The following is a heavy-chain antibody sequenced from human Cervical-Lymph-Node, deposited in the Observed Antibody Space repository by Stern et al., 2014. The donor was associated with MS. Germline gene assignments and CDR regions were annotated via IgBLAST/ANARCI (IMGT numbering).Heavy chain of an antibody. Sequence: DVQLVESGAELIRPGESLKISCKGSGYKFSIYWIAWVRQMPGKGLEWMGIIYPGDSETRYSPSFQGQVTMSADKSTSTAYLQWSSLNASDTAMYFCARQTTAWASDVWGQGTLVTVSS. V-gene: IGHV5-51*01. CDR1: GYKFSIYW. D-gene: IGHD1-14*01. CDR3: ARQTTAWASDV. J-gene: IGHJ4*02. CDR2: IYPGDSET.